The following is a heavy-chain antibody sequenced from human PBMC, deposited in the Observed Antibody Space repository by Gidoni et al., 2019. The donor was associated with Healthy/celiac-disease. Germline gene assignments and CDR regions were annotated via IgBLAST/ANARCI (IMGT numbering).Heavy chain of an antibody. CDR2: IIPSFGTA. CDR1: GGTFSSYA. J-gene: IGHJ6*02. CDR3: ARAPPIAVAGDYYYYGMDV. V-gene: IGHV1-69*01. Sequence: QVQLVQSGAEVQKPGSSVKVSCKASGGTFSSYAISWVRQAPGQGLEWMGGIIPSFGTANYAQKFQGRVTITADESTSTAYMELSSLRSEDTAVYYCARAPPIAVAGDYYYYGMDVWGQGTTVTVSS. D-gene: IGHD6-19*01.